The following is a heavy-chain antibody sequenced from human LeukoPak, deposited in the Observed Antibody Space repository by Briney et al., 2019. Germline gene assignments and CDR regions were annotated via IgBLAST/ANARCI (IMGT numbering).Heavy chain of an antibody. V-gene: IGHV3-9*01. CDR3: AKDIDNDRSGYYFDY. D-gene: IGHD3-22*01. J-gene: IGHJ4*02. Sequence: GGSLRLSCAASGFTFDDYAMHWVRQAPGKGLEWVSGISWNSGSIGYADSVKGRFTISRDNAKNSLYLQMNSLRAEDTALYYCAKDIDNDRSGYYFDYWGQGTLVTVSS. CDR2: ISWNSGSI. CDR1: GFTFDDYA.